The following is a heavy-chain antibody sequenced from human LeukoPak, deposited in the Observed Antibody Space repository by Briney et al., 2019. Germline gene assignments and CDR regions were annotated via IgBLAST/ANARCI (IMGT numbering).Heavy chain of an antibody. CDR2: IKQDGSEK. D-gene: IGHD3-3*01. CDR1: GFTFSSYW. CDR3: ARDSSRYDFWSGYLLYNWFDP. V-gene: IGHV3-7*01. J-gene: IGHJ5*02. Sequence: GGSLRLSCAASGFTFSSYWMSWVRQAPGKGLEWVANIKQDGSEKYYVDSVKGRFTISRDNAKNSLYLQMNSLGAEDTAVYYCARDSSRYDFWSGYLLYNWFDPWGQGTLVTVSS.